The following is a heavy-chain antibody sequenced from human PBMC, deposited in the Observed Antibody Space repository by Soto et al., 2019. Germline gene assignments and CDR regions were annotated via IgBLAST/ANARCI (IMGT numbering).Heavy chain of an antibody. V-gene: IGHV5-51*01. CDR3: ATAYDSSGYYYVVYAFDI. D-gene: IGHD3-22*01. CDR1: GYSFTSYW. J-gene: IGHJ3*02. Sequence: PGESMKSSCNGSGYSFTSYWIGWVRQMPGKGLEWMGIIYPGDSDTRYSPSFQGQVTISADKSISTAYLQWSSLKASDTAMYYCATAYDSSGYYYVVYAFDIWGQGTMVTVSS. CDR2: IYPGDSDT.